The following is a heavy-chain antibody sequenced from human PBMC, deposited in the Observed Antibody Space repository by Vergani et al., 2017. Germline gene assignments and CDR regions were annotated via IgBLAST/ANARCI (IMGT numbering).Heavy chain of an antibody. Sequence: QMQLQESGPGLVKPSETLSLSCTVSGDSISTSSYAWGWIRQPPGKTLEWIGTVFYGGRTSYNPSLKSRVTLSLDTSKKQISLHLTSVTAADTAVYYCARDRHSSSSDHYYYYYYMDVWGKGTTVTVSS. J-gene: IGHJ6*03. D-gene: IGHD6-6*01. CDR3: ARDRHSSSSDHYYYYYYMDV. CDR1: GDSISTSSYA. CDR2: VFYGGRT. V-gene: IGHV4-39*02.